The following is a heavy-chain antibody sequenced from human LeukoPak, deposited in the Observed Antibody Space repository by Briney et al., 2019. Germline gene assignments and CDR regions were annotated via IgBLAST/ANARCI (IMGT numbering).Heavy chain of an antibody. Sequence: GESLKISCKGSGYSLTSYWIGWVRQMPGKGLEWMGIIYPGDSDTRYSPSFQGQVTISADKSISTAYLQWSSLKASDTAMYYCARLGKRGYCSGGSCYILDYWGQGTLVTVSS. CDR2: IYPGDSDT. CDR1: GYSLTSYW. V-gene: IGHV5-51*01. CDR3: ARLGKRGYCSGGSCYILDY. D-gene: IGHD2-15*01. J-gene: IGHJ4*02.